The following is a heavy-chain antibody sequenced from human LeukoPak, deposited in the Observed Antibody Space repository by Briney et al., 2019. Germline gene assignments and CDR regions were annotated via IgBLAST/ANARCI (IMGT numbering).Heavy chain of an antibody. CDR3: ARPYSSSWYYYYYYMDV. V-gene: IGHV3-7*01. Sequence: GGSLRLSCAGSGITFSSYRMNWVRQAPGKGLEWVAYIKQDGREKDYVDSVKGRLTISRDNAKNSLYLQMNSLRAEDTAVYYCARPYSSSWYYYYYYMDVWGKGTTVTISS. CDR2: IKQDGREK. D-gene: IGHD6-13*01. J-gene: IGHJ6*03. CDR1: GITFSSYR.